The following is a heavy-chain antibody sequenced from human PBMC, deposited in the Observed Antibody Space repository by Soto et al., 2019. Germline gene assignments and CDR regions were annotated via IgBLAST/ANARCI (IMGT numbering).Heavy chain of an antibody. V-gene: IGHV4-30-4*01. J-gene: IGHJ6*02. CDR1: GGSISFDHYH. CDR2: VHYSGSV. CDR3: AREDDGGDRDYYGLDV. D-gene: IGHD2-21*02. Sequence: QVQLQQSGPGLVKPSQTLSLTCTVSGGSISFDHYHWTWIRQPPGKGLEWIGYVHYSGSVLSNPSLQSRVSVSVDTSKSQFSLKLSSVTAADTAVYFCAREDDGGDRDYYGLDVWGQGTTVTVSS.